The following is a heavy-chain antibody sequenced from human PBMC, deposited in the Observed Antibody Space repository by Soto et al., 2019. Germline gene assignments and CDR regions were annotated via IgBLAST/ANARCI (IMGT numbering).Heavy chain of an antibody. D-gene: IGHD5-18*01. CDR3: APGGYSYGWNYYYYGMDV. J-gene: IGHJ6*02. CDR1: GGTFSSYA. V-gene: IGHV1-69*13. Sequence: ASVKVSCKASGGTFSSYAISWVRQAPGQGLEWMGGIIPTFGTANYAQKFQGRVTITADESTSTAYMELSSLRSEDTAVYYCAPGGYSYGWNYYYYGMDVWGQGTTVTVSS. CDR2: IIPTFGTA.